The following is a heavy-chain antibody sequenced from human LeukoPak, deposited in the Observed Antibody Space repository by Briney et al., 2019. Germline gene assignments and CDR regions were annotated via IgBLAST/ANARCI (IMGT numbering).Heavy chain of an antibody. Sequence: GGSLRLSCAASGFNFTNYNMNWVRQAPGKGLEWVSSIHSSSGSIYYADSLKGRFTISRHEAKNSLYLQINSQRAEFTAIYYCACMMITVTTSYYWGQGTLVTVSS. CDR2: IHSSSGSI. CDR3: ACMMITVTTSYY. J-gene: IGHJ4*02. D-gene: IGHD4-17*01. CDR1: GFNFTNYN. V-gene: IGHV3-21*01.